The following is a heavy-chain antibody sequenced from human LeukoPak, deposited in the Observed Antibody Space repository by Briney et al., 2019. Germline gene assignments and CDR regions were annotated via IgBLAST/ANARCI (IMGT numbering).Heavy chain of an antibody. V-gene: IGHV3-30*02. J-gene: IGHJ4*02. CDR2: IRYDGSNK. CDR1: GFTLSSYG. CDR3: AKGLREYSGSYDDY. Sequence: GGSLRLSCAASGFTLSSYGMHWVRQAPGKGLEWVAFIRYDGSNKYYADSVKGRFTISRDNSKNTLYLQMNSLRAEDTAVYYCAKGLREYSGSYDDYWGQGTLVTVSS. D-gene: IGHD1-26*01.